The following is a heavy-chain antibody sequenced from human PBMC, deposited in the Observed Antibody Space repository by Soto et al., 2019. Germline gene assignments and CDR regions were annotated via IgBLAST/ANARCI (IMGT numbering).Heavy chain of an antibody. D-gene: IGHD2-8*02. CDR2: INVDGSTT. Sequence: GGSLRLSCEVSGFTFTTYWMHWVRQVPGKGLVWVSRINVDGSTTSYVDSVKGRFTISRDNAKNTLYLQMNSLRAEDTAVYYCVRDHDTYGLAVFNYWGQGTPVTVSS. CDR3: VRDHDTYGLAVFNY. CDR1: GFTFTTYW. J-gene: IGHJ4*02. V-gene: IGHV3-74*01.